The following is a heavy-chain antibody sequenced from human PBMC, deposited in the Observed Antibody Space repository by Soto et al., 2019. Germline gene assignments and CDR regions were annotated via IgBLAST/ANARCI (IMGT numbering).Heavy chain of an antibody. CDR2: INHRGST. Sequence: SETLSLTCAAYGGSFIGYYWNWVRQPPGKGLEWVGEINHRGSTNYNPSLKSRVTISIDTSKSQFSLKLNSLIATDTAVYYCARGAPRDSSGWSFDYWGQGGLVT. V-gene: IGHV4-34*01. D-gene: IGHD6-19*01. CDR3: ARGAPRDSSGWSFDY. CDR1: GGSFIGYY. J-gene: IGHJ4*02.